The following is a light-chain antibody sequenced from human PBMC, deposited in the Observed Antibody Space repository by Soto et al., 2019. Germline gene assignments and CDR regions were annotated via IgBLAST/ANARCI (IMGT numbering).Light chain of an antibody. CDR1: QRVSNH. CDR3: HQYNNWPWT. J-gene: IGKJ1*01. CDR2: AAS. Sequence: ETVMTQSPVTLSVSPGDIATLSCRASQRVSNHFAWYQQKPGQAPRLLIYAASTRAAGVPVRFSGSGSETEFTLTIRSLQSEDFALYYCHQYNNWPWTFGQGTKVEIK. V-gene: IGKV3-15*01.